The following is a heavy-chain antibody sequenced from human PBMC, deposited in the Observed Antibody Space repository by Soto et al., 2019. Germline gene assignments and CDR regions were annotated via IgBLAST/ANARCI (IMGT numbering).Heavy chain of an antibody. Sequence: GGSLRLSCVASGFTFGSYWMSWVRQAPGKGLECVAKIKQDGSQKYYVDSVKGRFTVSRDNAKNSLYLQMDSLTAEDTAVYYCSGGWSGDFWGQGTLVTVSS. CDR3: SGGWSGDF. J-gene: IGHJ4*02. CDR1: GFTFGSYW. CDR2: IKQDGSQK. V-gene: IGHV3-7*01. D-gene: IGHD3-3*01.